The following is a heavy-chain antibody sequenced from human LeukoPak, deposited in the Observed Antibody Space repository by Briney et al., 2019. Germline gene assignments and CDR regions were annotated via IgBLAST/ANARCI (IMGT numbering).Heavy chain of an antibody. CDR3: ARDGGYEGLDY. CDR1: GGSISSYY. J-gene: IGHJ4*02. CDR2: IYTSGSS. V-gene: IGHV4-4*07. Sequence: SETLSLTCTVSGGSISSYYWSWIRQPAGEGLEWIGRIYTSGSSSYNPSHKSRVTISVDTSKNQFSLKLNSVTAADTAVYYCARDGGYEGLDYWGQGTLVTVSS. D-gene: IGHD3-16*01.